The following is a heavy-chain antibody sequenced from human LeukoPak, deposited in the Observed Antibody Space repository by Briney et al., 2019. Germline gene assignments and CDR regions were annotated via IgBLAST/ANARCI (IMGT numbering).Heavy chain of an antibody. CDR3: ARGYIVEGYYYGMDV. J-gene: IGHJ6*02. CDR2: IYTSGST. V-gene: IGHV4-4*07. Sequence: GXGLEGIGRIYTSGSTNYNPSLKSRVTMSVDTSKNQFSLKLSSVTAADTAVYYCARGYIVEGYYYGMDVWGQGTTVTVSS. D-gene: IGHD2-21*01.